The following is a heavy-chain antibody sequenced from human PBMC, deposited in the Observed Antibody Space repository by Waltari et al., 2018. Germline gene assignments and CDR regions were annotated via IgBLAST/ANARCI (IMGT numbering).Heavy chain of an antibody. CDR2: INPTSVGT. CDR1: GYTFTGYY. J-gene: IGHJ4*02. Sequence: QVQLVQSGAEVKKPGASVKVSCKASGYTFTGYYMHWVRQAPGQGLEWMGRINPTSVGTNYAQKFQGRVTMTRDTSISTAYMELSRLRSDDTAVYYCARLDIVVVVAARDYWGQGTLVTVSS. CDR3: ARLDIVVVVAARDY. V-gene: IGHV1-2*06. D-gene: IGHD2-15*01.